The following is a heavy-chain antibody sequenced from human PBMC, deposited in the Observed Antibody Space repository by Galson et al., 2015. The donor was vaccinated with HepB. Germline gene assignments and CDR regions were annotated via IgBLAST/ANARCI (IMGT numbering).Heavy chain of an antibody. Sequence: SVKVSCKASGGTFSRYDINWVRQATGQGLEWMGWMNPNSGNTGYAQKFQGRVTMTRNTSISTAYMELSSLRSEDTAVYYCARGTANWGWWDYYYYYMDVWGKGTTVTVSS. J-gene: IGHJ6*03. D-gene: IGHD7-27*01. CDR2: MNPNSGNT. V-gene: IGHV1-8*01. CDR1: GGTFSRYD. CDR3: ARGTANWGWWDYYYYYMDV.